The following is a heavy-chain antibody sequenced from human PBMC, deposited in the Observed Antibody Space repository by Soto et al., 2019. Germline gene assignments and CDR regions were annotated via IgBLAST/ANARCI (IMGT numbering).Heavy chain of an antibody. D-gene: IGHD3-9*01. Sequence: ASVKVSCKASGYTFTSYDINWVRQATGQGLEWMGWMNPNSGNTGYAQKFQGRVTMTRNTSISTAYMELSSLRSEDTAVYYCARGSPYDILTGYYKDPWGQGTLVTVSS. CDR2: MNPNSGNT. CDR1: GYTFTSYD. V-gene: IGHV1-8*01. CDR3: ARGSPYDILTGYYKDP. J-gene: IGHJ5*02.